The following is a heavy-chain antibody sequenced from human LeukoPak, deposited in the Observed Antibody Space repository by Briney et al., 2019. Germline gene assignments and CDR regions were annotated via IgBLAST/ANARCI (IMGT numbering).Heavy chain of an antibody. D-gene: IGHD5-12*01. J-gene: IGHJ4*02. Sequence: SETLSLTCTVSGASIDNYYWSWIRQPPGKALEWIGYISYTGSTNYSPSLKSRVTISVDTSKNQFSLKLSSVTAADTAVYYCARHWSGYDFIFDYWGQGTLVTVSS. V-gene: IGHV4-59*08. CDR1: GASIDNYY. CDR3: ARHWSGYDFIFDY. CDR2: ISYTGST.